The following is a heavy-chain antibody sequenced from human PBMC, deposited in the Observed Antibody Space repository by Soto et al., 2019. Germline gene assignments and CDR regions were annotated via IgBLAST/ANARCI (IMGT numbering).Heavy chain of an antibody. Sequence: GGSLRLSCAASGFTVSRNYMNWVRQAPGKGLEWVSVVFSGGSTYYADSVKDRFTISRDNSNNTVYLQMNSLRAEDTVVYYCASAAGLFNAFDIWGQGTVVTVSS. CDR1: GFTVSRNY. J-gene: IGHJ3*02. CDR3: ASAAGLFNAFDI. CDR2: VFSGGST. V-gene: IGHV3-66*01. D-gene: IGHD6-25*01.